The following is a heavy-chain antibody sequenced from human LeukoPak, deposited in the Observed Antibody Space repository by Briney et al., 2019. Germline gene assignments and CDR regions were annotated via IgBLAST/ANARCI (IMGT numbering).Heavy chain of an antibody. CDR3: ARLYCSGGSCYSDDAFDI. Sequence: TGGSLRLSCAASGFTFSGSAMHWVRQASGKGLEWVGRIRSKANSYATAYAASVKGRFTISRDDSKYTAYLQMNSLKTEDTAVYYCARLYCSGGSCYSDDAFDIWGQGTMVTVSS. J-gene: IGHJ3*02. CDR2: IRSKANSYAT. V-gene: IGHV3-73*01. CDR1: GFTFSGSA. D-gene: IGHD2-15*01.